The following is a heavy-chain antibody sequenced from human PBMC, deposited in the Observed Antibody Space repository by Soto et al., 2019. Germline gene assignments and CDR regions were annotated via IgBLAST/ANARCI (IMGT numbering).Heavy chain of an antibody. J-gene: IGHJ4*02. CDR3: APGAVFDY. CDR1: GVTLRSFA. Sequence: GASVKVSCKASGVTLRSFAIAWVRQTPGHGLEWMGGIVPIFGTTNYAQKFQGRLSITADESTTTAYMELSSLTSEDSALYYCAPGAVFDYWGQGTLVTVSS. CDR2: IVPIFGTT. V-gene: IGHV1-69*13. D-gene: IGHD6-19*01.